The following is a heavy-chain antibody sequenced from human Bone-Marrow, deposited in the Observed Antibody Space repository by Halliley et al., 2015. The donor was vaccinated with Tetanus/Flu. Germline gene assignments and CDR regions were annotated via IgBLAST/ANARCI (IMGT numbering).Heavy chain of an antibody. CDR3: VRDVLR. J-gene: IGHJ4*02. CDR2: IKGDGSST. D-gene: IGHD3-16*01. V-gene: IGHV3-74*03. Sequence: LVWVSCIKGDGSSTTYADSVKGRFTISRDNAKNTLYLQMNSLRAEDTAVYYCVRDVLRGGQGTLVTVSS.